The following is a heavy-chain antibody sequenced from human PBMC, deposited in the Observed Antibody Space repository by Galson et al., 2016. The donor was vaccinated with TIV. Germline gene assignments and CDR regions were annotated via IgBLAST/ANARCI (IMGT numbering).Heavy chain of an antibody. CDR2: IDKDGNEK. V-gene: IGHV3-7*01. D-gene: IGHD3-3*01. CDR3: ARLLEWTHEAFDT. CDR1: GFTFGNYW. Sequence: SLRLSCAASGFTFGNYWMSWVRQAPGKGLEWVANIDKDGNEKYYVDSVEGRFTISRDNAKNTLYSQMNSLRAEDMAIFYCARLLEWTHEAFDTWGQGTMVTVSA. J-gene: IGHJ3*02.